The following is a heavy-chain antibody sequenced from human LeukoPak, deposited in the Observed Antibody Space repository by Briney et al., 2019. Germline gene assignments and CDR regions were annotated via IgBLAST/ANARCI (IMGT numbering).Heavy chain of an antibody. CDR3: VRDADGGKSWFDS. CDR2: ISSSNGDI. D-gene: IGHD4-23*01. CDR1: GVFFSTHS. Sequence: PGGSLRLSCAASGVFFSTHSTNWVRQAPGKGLEWVSWISSSNGDIYYADSVRGRFTISRDDAKSSLYLQMNSLRAEDTAVYSCVRDADGGKSWFDSWGQGTLVTVSS. J-gene: IGHJ5*01. V-gene: IGHV3-21*01.